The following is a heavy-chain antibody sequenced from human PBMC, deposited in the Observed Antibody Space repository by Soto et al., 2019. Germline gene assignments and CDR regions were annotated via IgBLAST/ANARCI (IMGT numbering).Heavy chain of an antibody. D-gene: IGHD5-12*01. J-gene: IGHJ6*03. CDR2: ISYDGSNK. Sequence: GGSLRLSCAASGFTFSSYGMHWVRQAPGKGLEWVAVISYDGSNKYYADSVKGRFTISRDNSKNTLYLQMNSLRAEDTAVYYCAKDPGGYDLYYYMDVWGKGTTVTVSS. V-gene: IGHV3-30*18. CDR1: GFTFSSYG. CDR3: AKDPGGYDLYYYMDV.